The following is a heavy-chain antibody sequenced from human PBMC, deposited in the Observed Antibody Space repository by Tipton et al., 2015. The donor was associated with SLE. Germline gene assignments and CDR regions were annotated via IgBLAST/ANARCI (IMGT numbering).Heavy chain of an antibody. CDR2: IIPVLGTANNAILGTG. CDR3: ARVPVRTTGGFGRFRMDV. D-gene: IGHD1-1*01. Sequence: QLVQSGAEVKKPGSSVKVSCKASGGTFSSNTLTWVRQAPGQGLEWMGRIIPVLGTANNAILGTGKYAQKFQGRVTITADKSTNTAYMELSSLRSEDTAVYYCARVPVRTTGGFGRFRMDVWGKGTTVTVSS. J-gene: IGHJ6*04. V-gene: IGHV1-69*08. CDR1: GGTFSSNT.